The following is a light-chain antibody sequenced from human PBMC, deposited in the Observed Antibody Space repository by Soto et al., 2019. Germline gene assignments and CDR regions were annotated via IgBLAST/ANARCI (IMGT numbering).Light chain of an antibody. V-gene: IGKV3-20*01. CDR2: GAS. Sequence: EIVLTQSPGTLSLSPGERATLSCRASQTVRTNYLAWFQHKPGQAPRLLIYGASSRATGIPDRFSGSGSGTDFTLTINRLEPEDFAVYFCQQYSGSPLTFGGGTKVEIK. J-gene: IGKJ4*01. CDR1: QTVRTNY. CDR3: QQYSGSPLT.